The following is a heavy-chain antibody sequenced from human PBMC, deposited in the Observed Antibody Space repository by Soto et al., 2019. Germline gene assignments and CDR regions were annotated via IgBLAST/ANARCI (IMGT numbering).Heavy chain of an antibody. CDR2: ISAYYGNT. V-gene: IGHV1-18*04. J-gene: IGHJ4*02. Sequence: QVQLVQSGAEVKKPGASVKVSCKASGYTFTSYGISWERQAPGQGLEWMGWISAYYGNTNYAQKLQGRVTMTTDTSTSTGYMELRSLRSDDTAVYYCARDRTTYYDFWSGYWGSGYWGQGTLVTVSS. D-gene: IGHD3-3*01. CDR1: GYTFTSYG. CDR3: ARDRTTYYDFWSGYWGSGY.